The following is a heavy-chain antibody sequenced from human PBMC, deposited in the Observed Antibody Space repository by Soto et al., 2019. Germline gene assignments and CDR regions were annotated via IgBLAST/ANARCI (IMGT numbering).Heavy chain of an antibody. J-gene: IGHJ4*02. CDR1: GFTFSSYA. CDR2: IRSKAYGGTT. CDR3: TRVVTILG. Sequence: GGSLRLSCAASGFTFSSYAMSWVRQAPGKGLEWVGFIRSKAYGGTTEYAASVKGRFTISRDDSKSIAYLQMNSLKTEDTAVYYCTRVVTILGWGQGTLVTVSS. D-gene: IGHD3-3*01. V-gene: IGHV3-49*04.